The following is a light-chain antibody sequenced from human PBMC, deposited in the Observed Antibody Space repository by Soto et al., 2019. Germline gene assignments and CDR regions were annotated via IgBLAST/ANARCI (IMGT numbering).Light chain of an antibody. J-gene: IGKJ4*01. Sequence: EIVLTQSPGTLSLSPGERATLSCRASQSVSSSYLAWYQQKPGQAPRRLIYGASSRATDIPDRFSGSGSGTDFTLTISRLEPEDFAVYYCQQYGSSGLTFGGGTKVEIK. V-gene: IGKV3-20*01. CDR2: GAS. CDR3: QQYGSSGLT. CDR1: QSVSSSY.